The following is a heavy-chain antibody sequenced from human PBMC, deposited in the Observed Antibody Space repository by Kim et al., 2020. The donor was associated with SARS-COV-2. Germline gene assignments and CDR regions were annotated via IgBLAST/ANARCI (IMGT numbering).Heavy chain of an antibody. CDR3: AKDRGRLWSYFDY. J-gene: IGHJ4*02. V-gene: IGHV3-23*01. D-gene: IGHD5-18*01. CDR2: ISGSGGST. CDR1: GFTFSSYA. Sequence: GGSLRLSCAASGFTFSSYAMSWVRQAPGKGLEWVSAISGSGGSTYYADSVKGRFTISRDKSKNTLYLQMNSLRAEDTAVYYCAKDRGRLWSYFDYWGQGTLVTVSS.